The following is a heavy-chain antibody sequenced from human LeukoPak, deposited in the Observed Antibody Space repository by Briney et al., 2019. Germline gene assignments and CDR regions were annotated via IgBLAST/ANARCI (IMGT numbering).Heavy chain of an antibody. J-gene: IGHJ4*02. CDR2: ISSSGSYI. CDR3: AKAEGRSFDWLLAHFDY. D-gene: IGHD3-9*01. V-gene: IGHV3-21*04. CDR1: GFTLSDYS. Sequence: GGSLRLSCAASGFTLSDYSMTWVRQAPGKGLEWVSSISSSGSYIFYAESVKGRFTVSRDSANNSLYLQMNSLRAEDTAVYYCAKAEGRSFDWLLAHFDYWGQGTLVTVSS.